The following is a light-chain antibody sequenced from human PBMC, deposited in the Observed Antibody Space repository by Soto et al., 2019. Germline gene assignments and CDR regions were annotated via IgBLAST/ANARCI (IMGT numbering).Light chain of an antibody. V-gene: IGKV3D-15*01. Sequence: EVVLTQSPVTLSLSPGERATLSCRASQSVGTNLAWYQHKPGQPPRLLIFGASTRDTGVPTRFSGSGSGTEFTLTISSLQSEDLAVYYCQQYNHWPPWTFGQGTKVDIK. CDR2: GAS. CDR1: QSVGTN. J-gene: IGKJ1*01. CDR3: QQYNHWPPWT.